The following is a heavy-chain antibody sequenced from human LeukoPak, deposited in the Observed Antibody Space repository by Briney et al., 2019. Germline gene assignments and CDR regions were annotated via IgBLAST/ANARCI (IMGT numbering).Heavy chain of an antibody. D-gene: IGHD6-6*01. J-gene: IGHJ6*03. V-gene: IGHV4-34*01. CDR3: ARHRIGIEYSSSPGYYMDV. CDR2: INHSGST. CDR1: GGSFSGYY. Sequence: SETLSLTCAVYGGSFSGYYWSWIRQPPGKGLEWIGEINHSGSTNYNPSLKSRVTISVDTSKNQFSLKLSSVTAADTAVYYCARHRIGIEYSSSPGYYMDVWGKGTTVTVSS.